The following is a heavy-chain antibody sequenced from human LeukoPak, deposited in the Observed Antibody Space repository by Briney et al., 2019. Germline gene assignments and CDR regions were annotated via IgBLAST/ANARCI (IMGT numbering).Heavy chain of an antibody. Sequence: GGSLRLSCVASGFTFSSYNMNWVRQAPGKGLEWVSYISSSSSTIYYADSVKGRFTISRDNAKNSLYLQMNSLRAEDTAVYYCARDHNCGGDCYSGMDVWGKGITVTVSS. CDR3: ARDHNCGGDCYSGMDV. CDR2: ISSSSSTI. V-gene: IGHV3-48*01. J-gene: IGHJ6*04. CDR1: GFTFSSYN. D-gene: IGHD2-21*01.